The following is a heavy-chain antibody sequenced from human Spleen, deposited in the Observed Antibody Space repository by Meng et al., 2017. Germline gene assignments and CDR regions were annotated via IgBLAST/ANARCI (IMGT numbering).Heavy chain of an antibody. CDR1: GFTFSNFE. Sequence: GESLKISCAASGFTFSNFEMIWVRQAPGKGLEWVSYISSSGSTIYYADSVKGRFTISRDNAKNSLCLQMNSLRAEDTAVYYCAREAIAVAGPNDAFDIWGQGTMVTVSS. CDR2: ISSSGSTI. V-gene: IGHV3-48*03. D-gene: IGHD6-19*01. J-gene: IGHJ3*02. CDR3: AREAIAVAGPNDAFDI.